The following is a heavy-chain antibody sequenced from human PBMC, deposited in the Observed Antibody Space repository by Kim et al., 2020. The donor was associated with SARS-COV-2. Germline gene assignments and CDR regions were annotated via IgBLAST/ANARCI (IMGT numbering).Heavy chain of an antibody. D-gene: IGHD1-26*01. CDR3: ARVPVEWGLIFDY. V-gene: IGHV1-18*01. Sequence: YAQKLQGRVTMTTDTSTSTAYMGLRSLRSDDTAVYYCARVPVEWGLIFDYWGQGTLVTVSS. J-gene: IGHJ4*02.